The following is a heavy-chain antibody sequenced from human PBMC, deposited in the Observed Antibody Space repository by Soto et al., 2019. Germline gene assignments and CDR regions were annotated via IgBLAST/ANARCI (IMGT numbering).Heavy chain of an antibody. D-gene: IGHD6-19*01. CDR1: GFTITSYA. CDR2: ISGSGDST. Sequence: EVQLLESGGGLVQPGGSLRLSCAASGFTITSYAMGWVRQAPGKGLEWVSAISGSGDSTYYADSVKGRFTISRDNSKSTLDLQMNSLRAEDTAVYYCTKSRGWYTFDYWGQGTLVTVSS. CDR3: TKSRGWYTFDY. V-gene: IGHV3-23*01. J-gene: IGHJ4*02.